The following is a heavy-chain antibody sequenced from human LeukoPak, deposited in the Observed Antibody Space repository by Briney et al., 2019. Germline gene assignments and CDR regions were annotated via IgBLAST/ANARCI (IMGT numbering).Heavy chain of an antibody. CDR1: GFTFSSYD. D-gene: IGHD4-17*01. Sequence: GGSLRLSCAASGFTFSSYDMNWVRQAPGKGLEWVSYTRSSSSSIYYADSVKGRFTISRDNAKNSLYLQMNSLRAEDTAVYYCARDSDYGDLIFDYWGQGTLVSVSS. CDR2: TRSSSSSI. J-gene: IGHJ4*02. V-gene: IGHV3-48*01. CDR3: ARDSDYGDLIFDY.